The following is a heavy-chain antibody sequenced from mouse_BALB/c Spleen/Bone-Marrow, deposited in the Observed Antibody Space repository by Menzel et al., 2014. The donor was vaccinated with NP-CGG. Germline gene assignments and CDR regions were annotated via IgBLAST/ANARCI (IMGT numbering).Heavy chain of an antibody. CDR1: GFTFNIYA. CDR2: ISSKSTNYTT. Sequence: EVKLMESGGGLVQPKGSLKLSCAASGFTFNIYAMSWVRQAPRKGLEWVARISSKSTNYTTCYADSVKDRFTISSDDSQSMLYLQMNSLKTEDTAIYYCVRQDYDYPMDYWGQGTSVTVSS. D-gene: IGHD2-4*01. V-gene: IGHV10-1*01. CDR3: VRQDYDYPMDY. J-gene: IGHJ4*01.